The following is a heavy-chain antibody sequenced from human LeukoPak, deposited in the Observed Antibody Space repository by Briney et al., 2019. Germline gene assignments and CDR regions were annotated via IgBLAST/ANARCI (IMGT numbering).Heavy chain of an antibody. D-gene: IGHD4-17*01. CDR1: GFTFSSYA. J-gene: IGHJ4*02. CDR2: ISGSGGST. Sequence: GESLKISCAASGFTFSSYAMSWVRQAPGKGLEWVSAISGSGGSTYYADSVKGRFTISRDNSKNTLYLQMNSLRAEDTAVYYCANVYGDYVFDYWGQGTLVTVPS. CDR3: ANVYGDYVFDY. V-gene: IGHV3-23*01.